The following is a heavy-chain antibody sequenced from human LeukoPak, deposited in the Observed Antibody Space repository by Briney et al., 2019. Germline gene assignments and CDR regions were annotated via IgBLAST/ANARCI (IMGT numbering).Heavy chain of an antibody. CDR2: ISYDGGNK. V-gene: IGHV3-30*18. Sequence: PGGSLRLSCAASGFTFSSYGMHWVRQAPGKGLEWVAVISYDGGNKYYADSVKGRFTISRDNSKNTLYLQMNSLRAEDTAVYYCAKDQGPGYSSGVGDAFDIWGQGTMVTVSS. CDR3: AKDQGPGYSSGVGDAFDI. J-gene: IGHJ3*02. D-gene: IGHD6-19*01. CDR1: GFTFSSYG.